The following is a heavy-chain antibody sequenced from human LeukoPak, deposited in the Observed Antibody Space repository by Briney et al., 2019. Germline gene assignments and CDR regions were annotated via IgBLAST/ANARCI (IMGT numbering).Heavy chain of an antibody. D-gene: IGHD6-13*01. Sequence: GTSLRLSCAGSGFTFGTYGMHWVRQAPGKGLEWVAVISYDGNSKYYSGSAKGRFTISRDNSKNTLYLQMNSLRAEDTAVYYCAKALAGAAARNFDYWGQGTLVTVSS. CDR3: AKALAGAAARNFDY. CDR2: ISYDGNSK. J-gene: IGHJ4*02. V-gene: IGHV3-30*18. CDR1: GFTFGTYG.